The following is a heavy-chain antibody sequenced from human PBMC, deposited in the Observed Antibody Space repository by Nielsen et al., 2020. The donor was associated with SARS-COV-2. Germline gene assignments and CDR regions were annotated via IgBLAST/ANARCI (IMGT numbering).Heavy chain of an antibody. V-gene: IGHV3-53*01. CDR3: ARGVVHSSGRGTFDI. Sequence: GESLKISCAASGFTVSDSYMTWVRQTPGKGLEWVAVIYKSGSTYYGDSVKGRFIISRDSSQNTQYLRLNNVGVDDTAVYYCARGVVHSSGRGTFDIWGQGTAVTVSS. D-gene: IGHD3-22*01. CDR1: GFTVSDSY. J-gene: IGHJ3*02. CDR2: IYKSGST.